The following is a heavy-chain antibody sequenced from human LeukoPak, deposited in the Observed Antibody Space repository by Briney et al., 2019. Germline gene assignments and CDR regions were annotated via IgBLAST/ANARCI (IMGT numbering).Heavy chain of an antibody. D-gene: IGHD3-10*01. J-gene: IGHJ6*02. V-gene: IGHV3-7*01. Sequence: GGSLRLSCAASGFTFSSYWMGWVRQAPGKGPEWVANIKQDGSEKYYVDSVKGRFTISRDNAKNSLYLQMNSLRAEDTAVYYCAGTYYYGSGSYWNYYYYGMDVWGQGTTVTVSS. CDR1: GFTFSSYW. CDR2: IKQDGSEK. CDR3: AGTYYYGSGSYWNYYYYGMDV.